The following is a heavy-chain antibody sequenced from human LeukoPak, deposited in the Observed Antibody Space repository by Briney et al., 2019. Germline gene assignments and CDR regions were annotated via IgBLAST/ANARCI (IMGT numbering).Heavy chain of an antibody. Sequence: PSETLSLTCTASGGSISSYYWSWIRQPAGAGLEWIGRIFTSGSTIYNPSLTSRVTMSVDMSKYQFSLKLSSVTAADTAVYYCARGGDWNPFDYWGQGILVTVSS. D-gene: IGHD1-1*01. CDR2: IFTSGST. V-gene: IGHV4-4*07. CDR1: GGSISSYY. CDR3: ARGGDWNPFDY. J-gene: IGHJ4*02.